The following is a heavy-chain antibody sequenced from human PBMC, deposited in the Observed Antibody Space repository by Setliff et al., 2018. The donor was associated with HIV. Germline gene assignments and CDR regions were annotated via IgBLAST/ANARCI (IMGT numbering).Heavy chain of an antibody. V-gene: IGHV1-18*01. CDR1: GYTFNNYG. CDR3: ARLASGGWPLEVFDI. Sequence: ASVKVSCKASGYTFNNYGISWVRQAPGQGLEYLGWISAYNGNTNYAQKVQGRITMTTDASTSTVDMELRSLTSDDTAVYYCARLASGGWPLEVFDIWGQGTMVTVS. J-gene: IGHJ3*02. D-gene: IGHD2-15*01. CDR2: ISAYNGNT.